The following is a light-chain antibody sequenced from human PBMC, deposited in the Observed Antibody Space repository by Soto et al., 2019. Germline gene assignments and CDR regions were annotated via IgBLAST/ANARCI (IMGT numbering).Light chain of an antibody. J-gene: IGLJ1*01. V-gene: IGLV1-44*01. CDR2: AND. CDR1: SSNIAPNT. Sequence: QSVLTQPPSASGTPGQRVTISCSGSSSNIAPNTVNWYQHLPGAAPQLLIFANDRRPSGVPDRFSGSRSGTSASLAISGLQSEDEADYYCAAWDGSLNGYVFGTGTKLTVL. CDR3: AAWDGSLNGYV.